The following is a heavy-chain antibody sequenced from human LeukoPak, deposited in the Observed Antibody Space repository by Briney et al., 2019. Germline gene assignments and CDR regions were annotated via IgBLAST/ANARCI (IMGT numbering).Heavy chain of an antibody. J-gene: IGHJ4*02. V-gene: IGHV1-69*13. CDR3: ARGLNQDILTGYYNY. CDR2: IIPIFGTA. D-gene: IGHD3-9*01. CDR1: GGTFSSYT. Sequence: SVKVSCKASGGTFSSYTISWVRQAPGQGLEWMGGIIPIFGTANYAQKFQGRVTITADESTSTAYMELSSLRSEDTAVYYCARGLNQDILTGYYNYWGQGTLVTVSS.